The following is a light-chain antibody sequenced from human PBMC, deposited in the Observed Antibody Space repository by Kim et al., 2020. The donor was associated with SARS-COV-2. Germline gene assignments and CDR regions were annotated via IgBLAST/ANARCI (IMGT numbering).Light chain of an antibody. J-gene: IGKJ5*01. CDR1: QSVSSSY. CDR3: QQYGSSPPIT. V-gene: IGKV3-20*01. Sequence: PGERATPSCRASQSVSSSYLAWYQQKPGQAPRLLIYGASSRATGIPDRFSGSGSGTDFTLTISRLEPEDFAVYYCQQYGSSPPITFGQGTRLEIK. CDR2: GAS.